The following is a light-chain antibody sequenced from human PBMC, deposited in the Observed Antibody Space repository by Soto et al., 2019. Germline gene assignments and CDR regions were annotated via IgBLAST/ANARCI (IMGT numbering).Light chain of an antibody. CDR2: DVT. CDR1: TSDIGSYDF. V-gene: IGLV2-14*03. CDR3: SSYTTSISYV. J-gene: IGLJ1*01. Sequence: QSALTQPASVSGSPGQSITISCTGTTSDIGSYDFVSWYQQYPGKAPKLIIYDVTNRPSGVSDRFSGSKSGNTASLSISGLQDEDEADYYCSSYTTSISYVFGTGTKVTVL.